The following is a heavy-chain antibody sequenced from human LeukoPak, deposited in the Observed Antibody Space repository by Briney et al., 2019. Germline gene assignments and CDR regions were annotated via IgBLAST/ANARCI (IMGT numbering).Heavy chain of an antibody. CDR2: IHTSGSP. CDR3: ARQRLDGDILGFDW. D-gene: IGHD2-21*01. CDR1: GASISGHY. J-gene: IGHJ4*02. V-gene: IGHV4-4*07. Sequence: PSETLSLTCNVSGASISGHYWSWIRHPAGKSLEWIGRIHTSGSPIYNPSLSSRVTMSVDTSKGQFSLTMNSLTAADTAIYYCARQRLDGDILGFDWWGQGTQVTVSS.